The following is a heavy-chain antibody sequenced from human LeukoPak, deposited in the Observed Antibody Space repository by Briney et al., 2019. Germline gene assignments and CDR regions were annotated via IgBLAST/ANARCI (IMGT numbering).Heavy chain of an antibody. Sequence: GGSLRLSCAASGFTFSNYAISWVRQAPGKGLEWVSTISVSGGSTYYADSVTGRFTISRDNSKNTLYLQMNSLRAEDTAVYYCAKGNYYFDSSGYFHFDYWGHGTLVTVSS. CDR2: ISVSGGST. CDR3: AKGNYYFDSSGYFHFDY. CDR1: GFTFSNYA. D-gene: IGHD3-22*01. V-gene: IGHV3-23*01. J-gene: IGHJ4*01.